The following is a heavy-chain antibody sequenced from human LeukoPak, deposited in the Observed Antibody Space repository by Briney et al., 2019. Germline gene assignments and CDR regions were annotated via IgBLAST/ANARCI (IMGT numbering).Heavy chain of an antibody. CDR3: ARSELGYNYHYMDV. J-gene: IGHJ6*03. CDR2: ISSSSSYI. D-gene: IGHD3-10*01. Sequence: GGSLRLSCAASGFTLRNYNMNWVRQAPGKGLEWVSSISSSSSYIYYADSVKGRFTISRDKAKNSLYLQMNSLRAEDTAVYYCARSELGYNYHYMDVWGKGTTVTISS. V-gene: IGHV3-21*01. CDR1: GFTLRNYN.